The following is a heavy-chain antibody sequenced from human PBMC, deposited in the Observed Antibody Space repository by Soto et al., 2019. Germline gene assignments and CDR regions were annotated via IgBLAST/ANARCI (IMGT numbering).Heavy chain of an antibody. Sequence: EVHLVESGGGLVKPGGSLRLSCAVSGFTFSSCTMNWVRQAPGKGLEWVSSISPSSGHIYYADSVKGRFTISRDNAKNSLLLPMNSLRGEDTAVYYCSGCSGGACHKNYGMDVWGQGTTVTVSS. V-gene: IGHV3-21*06. CDR3: SGCSGGACHKNYGMDV. D-gene: IGHD2-15*01. CDR1: GFTFSSCT. CDR2: ISPSSGHI. J-gene: IGHJ6*02.